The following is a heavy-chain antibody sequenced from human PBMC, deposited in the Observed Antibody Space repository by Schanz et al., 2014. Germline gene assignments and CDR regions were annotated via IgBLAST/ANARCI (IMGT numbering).Heavy chain of an antibody. J-gene: IGHJ4*02. V-gene: IGHV3-23*01. D-gene: IGHD5-12*01. CDR2: LSGSGGST. CDR1: GFTFSSYA. CDR3: ARGIGGYGANNYFDY. Sequence: VQLLQFGGGVVQPGRSLRLSCAASGFTFSSYAMSWVRQAPGKGLEWVSALSGSGGSTYYADSVKGRFTISRDNSENTLYLQMNSLSADDTAVYSCARGIGGYGANNYFDYWGQGTLVTVSS.